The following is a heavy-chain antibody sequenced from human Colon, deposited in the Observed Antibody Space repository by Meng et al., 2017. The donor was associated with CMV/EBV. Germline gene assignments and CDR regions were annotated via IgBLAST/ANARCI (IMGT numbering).Heavy chain of an antibody. CDR2: ISSSTTTI. D-gene: IGHD4-17*01. J-gene: IGHJ5*02. V-gene: IGHV3-48*04. CDR1: GFTFRSYS. Sequence: GKSLKISCAASGFTFRSYSMNWVRQAPGKGLEWVSYISSSTTTIYYADSVKGRFTISRDNAKNSLYLQMNSLGAEDTAVYFCVREIRRSWFDPWGQGTLVTVSS. CDR3: VREIRRSWFDP.